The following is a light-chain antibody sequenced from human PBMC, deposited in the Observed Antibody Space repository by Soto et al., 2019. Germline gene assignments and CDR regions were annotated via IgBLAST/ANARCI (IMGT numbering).Light chain of an antibody. CDR1: QSVSSTY. V-gene: IGKV3-20*01. CDR3: QQYGSSSWT. J-gene: IGKJ1*01. Sequence: ENVLTQSPGTLSLSPGERATLSCRASQSVSSTYFAWYQQRFGQAPRLLIYGASSRATGIPDRFSGSGSGTDFTLTISRLEPEDFAVYYCQQYGSSSWTFGQGTKVEIK. CDR2: GAS.